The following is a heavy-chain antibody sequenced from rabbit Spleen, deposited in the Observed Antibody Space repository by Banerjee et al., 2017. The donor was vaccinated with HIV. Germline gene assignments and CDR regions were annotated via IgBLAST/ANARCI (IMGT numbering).Heavy chain of an antibody. V-gene: IGHV1S40*01. CDR3: ARGSTYCYAGYTYIPYGMDL. CDR2: IYTGNVNT. CDR1: GFDFSRSYD. J-gene: IGHJ6*01. D-gene: IGHD7-1*01. Sequence: QQLEESGGGLVKPGASLTLTCKASGFDFSRSYDMCWVRQAPGKGVEWIGCIYTGNVNTYCARCAKGRLTIAKSSSTTVTLQMTSLTAANTTTYFGARGSTYCYAGYTYIPYGMDLWGQGTLVTVS.